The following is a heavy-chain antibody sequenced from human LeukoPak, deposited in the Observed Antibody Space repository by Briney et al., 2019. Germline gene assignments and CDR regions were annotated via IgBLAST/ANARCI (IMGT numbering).Heavy chain of an antibody. CDR3: ASSEGTVDAFDI. CDR2: IYYSGST. D-gene: IGHD3-10*01. CDR1: GGSISSYY. J-gene: IGHJ3*02. Sequence: SETLSLPCTVSGGSISSYYWSWIRQPPGKGLEWIGYIYYSGSTNYNPSLKSRVTISVDTSKNQFSLKLSSVTAADTAVYYCASSEGTVDAFDIWGQGTMVTVSS. V-gene: IGHV4-59*08.